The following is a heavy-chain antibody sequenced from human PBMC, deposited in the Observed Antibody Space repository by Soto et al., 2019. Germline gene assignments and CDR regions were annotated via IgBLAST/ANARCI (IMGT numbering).Heavy chain of an antibody. Sequence: ASVKVSCKASGYTFTGYYMHWARQAPGQGLEWMGWINPNSGGTNYAQKFQGWVTMTRDTSISTAYMELSRLRSDDTAVYYCARCTPLNCSSTSCYAAGYYGMDVWGQGTTVTVSS. J-gene: IGHJ6*02. D-gene: IGHD2-2*01. CDR3: ARCTPLNCSSTSCYAAGYYGMDV. CDR2: INPNSGGT. CDR1: GYTFTGYY. V-gene: IGHV1-2*04.